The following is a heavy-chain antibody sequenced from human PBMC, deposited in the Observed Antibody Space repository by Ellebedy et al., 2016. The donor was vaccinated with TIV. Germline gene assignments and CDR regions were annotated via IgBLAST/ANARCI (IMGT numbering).Heavy chain of an antibody. D-gene: IGHD6-19*01. CDR3: ARDAIAVTVYFDY. Sequence: ASVKVSXXASGYSFTSYGVSWVRQAPGQGLEWMRWISAYNGDTKYAQKFQGRVTMTTDTSTSTAYLELRSLRSDDTAVYYCARDAIAVTVYFDYWGQGTLVTVSS. V-gene: IGHV1-18*04. CDR2: ISAYNGDT. J-gene: IGHJ4*02. CDR1: GYSFTSYG.